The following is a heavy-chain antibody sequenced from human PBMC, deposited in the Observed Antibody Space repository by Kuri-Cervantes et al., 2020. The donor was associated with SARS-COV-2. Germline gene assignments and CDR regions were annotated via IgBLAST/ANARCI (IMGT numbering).Heavy chain of an antibody. Sequence: GGSLRLSCAASGFTFSSYEMTWVRQAPGKGLEWLSGISVNSGRTYYPDSVKGRFTISRDNSKNTLYLQMNSLRAEDTAVYYCAEVTSPGTDLRYWGQGTLVTVSS. V-gene: IGHV3-23*01. D-gene: IGHD3-9*01. CDR1: GFTFSSYE. J-gene: IGHJ4*02. CDR3: AEVTSPGTDLRY. CDR2: ISVNSGRT.